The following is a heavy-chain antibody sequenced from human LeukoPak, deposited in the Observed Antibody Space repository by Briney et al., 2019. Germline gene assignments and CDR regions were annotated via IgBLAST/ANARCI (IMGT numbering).Heavy chain of an antibody. CDR2: INPNNGGT. V-gene: IGHV1-2*02. Sequence: ASVKVSCKASGYTFTGYNIQWVRQAPGQGIEWMGWINPNNGGTNYAQKFQGRVTMTRDMSTSTDYMELSSLRSEDTAVYYCARDNSVEDTAWWFDPWGQGTLVTVSS. D-gene: IGHD4-23*01. CDR3: ARDNSVEDTAWWFDP. J-gene: IGHJ5*02. CDR1: GYTFTGYN.